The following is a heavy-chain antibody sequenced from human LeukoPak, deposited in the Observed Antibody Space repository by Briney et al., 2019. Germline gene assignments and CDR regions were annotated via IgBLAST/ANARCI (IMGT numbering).Heavy chain of an antibody. CDR1: GFTFSSYS. Sequence: GGSLRLSCAASGFTFSSYSMTWVRQAPGKGLEWVSSISSSSSYIYYADSVKGRFTISRDNARNSLYLQMNSLRAEDTAVYYCARGSGSYFYWGQGTLVTVSS. CDR2: ISSSSSYI. D-gene: IGHD1-26*01. J-gene: IGHJ4*02. CDR3: ARGSGSYFY. V-gene: IGHV3-21*01.